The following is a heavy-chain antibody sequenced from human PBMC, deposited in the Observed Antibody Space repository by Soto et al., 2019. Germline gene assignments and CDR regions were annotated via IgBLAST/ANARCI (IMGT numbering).Heavy chain of an antibody. CDR1: GFTFSSYG. CDR3: AKVYGDYGPPYYYGMDV. V-gene: IGHV3-30*18. D-gene: IGHD4-17*01. CDR2: ISYDGSNK. Sequence: PGGSLRLSCAASGFTFSSYGMHWVRQAPGKGLEWVAVISYDGSNKYYADSVKGRFTISRDNSKNTLYLQMNSLRAEDTAVYYCAKVYGDYGPPYYYGMDVWGQGTTVTVSS. J-gene: IGHJ6*02.